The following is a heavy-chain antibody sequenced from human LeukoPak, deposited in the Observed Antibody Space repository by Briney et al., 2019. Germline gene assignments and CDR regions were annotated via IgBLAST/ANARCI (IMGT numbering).Heavy chain of an antibody. J-gene: IGHJ4*02. CDR3: ARESGSYPIRTFDY. CDR1: GYTSTSYG. D-gene: IGHD1-26*01. CDR2: ISAYNGNT. V-gene: IGHV1-18*01. Sequence: ASVKVSCKASGYTSTSYGISWVRQAPGQGLEWMGWISAYNGNTNYAQKLQGRVTMTTDTSTSTAYMELRSLRSDDTAVYYCARESGSYPIRTFDYWGQGTLVTVSS.